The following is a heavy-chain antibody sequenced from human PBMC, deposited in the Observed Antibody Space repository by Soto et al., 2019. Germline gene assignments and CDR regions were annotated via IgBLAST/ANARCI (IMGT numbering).Heavy chain of an antibody. Sequence: ASVKVSCKASGYTFTSYDINWVRQATGQGLEWMGWMNPNSCNAGYAQKFQGRVTMTRNTSISTAYMELSSLRSEDTAVYYCARSTQFSHYDFWGGYYTYYYYMDVWGKGTTVTVSS. D-gene: IGHD3-3*01. CDR2: MNPNSCNA. V-gene: IGHV1-8*01. J-gene: IGHJ6*03. CDR1: GYTFTSYD. CDR3: ARSTQFSHYDFWGGYYTYYYYMDV.